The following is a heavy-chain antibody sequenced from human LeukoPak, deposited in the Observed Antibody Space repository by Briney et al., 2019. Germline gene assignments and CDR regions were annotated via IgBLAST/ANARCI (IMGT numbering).Heavy chain of an antibody. CDR3: VREDNFDALDI. Sequence: GGSLILSCAASGFSFSTSEMTWVRQAPGKGLEWIAYVAGGSTPIYYADSVRGRFTISRDNARNSLFLQMTSLRAGDTALYYCVREDNFDALDIWGRGTMVTVSS. V-gene: IGHV3-48*03. CDR2: VAGGSTPI. CDR1: GFSFSTSE. J-gene: IGHJ3*02. D-gene: IGHD1-20*01.